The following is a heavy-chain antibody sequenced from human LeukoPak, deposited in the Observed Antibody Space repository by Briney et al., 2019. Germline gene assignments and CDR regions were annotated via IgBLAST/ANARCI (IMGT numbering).Heavy chain of an antibody. D-gene: IGHD3-9*01. CDR1: GFTFSSYG. CDR3: TKGPYYNILTGTIRVRNGFDI. V-gene: IGHV3-30*02. CDR2: IRYDGSNR. J-gene: IGHJ3*02. Sequence: GALRLSCAPSGFTFSSYGMHWVRQAPGKGLEWVAFIRYDGSNRHYADSVKGRFTISRDNSKNTLSLEMNSLRTEDTAVYYCTKGPYYNILTGTIRVRNGFDIWGQGTMVTVYS.